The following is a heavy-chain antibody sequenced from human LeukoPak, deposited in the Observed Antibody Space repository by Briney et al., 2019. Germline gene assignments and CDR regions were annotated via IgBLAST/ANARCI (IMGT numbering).Heavy chain of an antibody. CDR1: GVTFSSYW. J-gene: IGHJ4*02. V-gene: IGHV3-7*01. D-gene: IGHD3-3*01. Sequence: PGGSLRLSCAASGVTFSSYWMSWVRQPPGKGLEWVANIKEDGSENYYVDSVKGRFTISRDNAKSSLYLQMNSLRAEDTAVYYCAREAEASGYSFWGQGTLVTVSS. CDR3: AREAEASGYSF. CDR2: IKEDGSEN.